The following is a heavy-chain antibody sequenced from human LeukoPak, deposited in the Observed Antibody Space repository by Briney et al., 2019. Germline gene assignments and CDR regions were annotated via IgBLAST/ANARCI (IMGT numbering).Heavy chain of an antibody. V-gene: IGHV1-18*01. Sequence: ASVKVSCKASGYSFSSYGISWVRQAPGQGLEWMGWISPYNGNTNYAQKLQGRVSMTIDTSTRTAYMELRSLRSDDTAVYFCARASDIVLVVAATPYFDYWGQGTLVTVSS. CDR1: GYSFSSYG. J-gene: IGHJ4*02. CDR3: ARASDIVLVVAATPYFDY. D-gene: IGHD2-15*01. CDR2: ISPYNGNT.